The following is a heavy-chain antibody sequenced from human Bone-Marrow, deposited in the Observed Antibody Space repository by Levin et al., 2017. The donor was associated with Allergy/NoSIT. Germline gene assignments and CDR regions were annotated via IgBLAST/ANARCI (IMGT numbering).Heavy chain of an antibody. Sequence: SLKISCAASGFTFDDYAMHWVRQAPGKGLEWVSGISWNSGSIGYADSVKGRFTISRDNAKNSLYLQMNSLRAEDTALYYCAKERGRGMDVWGQGTTVTVSS. V-gene: IGHV3-9*01. J-gene: IGHJ6*02. D-gene: IGHD3-16*01. CDR2: ISWNSGSI. CDR1: GFTFDDYA. CDR3: AKERGRGMDV.